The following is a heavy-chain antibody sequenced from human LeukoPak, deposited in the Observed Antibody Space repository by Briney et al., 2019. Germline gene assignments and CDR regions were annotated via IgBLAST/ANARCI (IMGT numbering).Heavy chain of an antibody. CDR2: ISFDGSNK. D-gene: IGHD3-16*01. CDR3: AREELGSSLGFDP. CDR1: GFTFS. J-gene: IGHJ5*02. V-gene: IGHV3-30-3*01. Sequence: QPGGSLRLSCAASGFTFSIHWVRQPPGKGLEWGAVISFDGSNKYYADSVKGRFTISRDNSKNTLYLQMNSLRAEDTAVYYCAREELGSSLGFDPWGQGTLVTVSS.